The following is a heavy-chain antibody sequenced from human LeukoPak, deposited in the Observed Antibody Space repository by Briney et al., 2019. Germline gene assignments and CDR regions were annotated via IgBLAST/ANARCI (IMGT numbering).Heavy chain of an antibody. J-gene: IGHJ3*02. CDR3: ARRECSSTSCYSDAFDI. CDR1: GYTFTSYG. CDR2: ISAYNGNT. D-gene: IGHD2-2*01. V-gene: IGHV1-18*01. Sequence: ASVKVSCKASGYTFTSYGISWVRQAPGQGLEWMGWISAYNGNTNYAQKLQGRVTMTTDTSTSTAYMELRSLRSDDTAVYYCARRECSSTSCYSDAFDIWGQGTMVTVSS.